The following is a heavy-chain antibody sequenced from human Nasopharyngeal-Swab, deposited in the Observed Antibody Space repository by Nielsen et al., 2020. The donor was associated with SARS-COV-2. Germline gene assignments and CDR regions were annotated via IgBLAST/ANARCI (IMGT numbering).Heavy chain of an antibody. J-gene: IGHJ4*02. D-gene: IGHD3-3*01. V-gene: IGHV4-34*01. CDR1: GGSFSGYY. CDR3: ARDLLEHGRFDY. Sequence: SQTLSLTCAVYGGSFSGYYWSWIRQPPGKGLEWIGEINHSGSTSYNPSLKSRVTISVDTSKNQFSLKLSSVTAADTAVYYCARDLLEHGRFDYWGQGTLVTVSS. CDR2: INHSGST.